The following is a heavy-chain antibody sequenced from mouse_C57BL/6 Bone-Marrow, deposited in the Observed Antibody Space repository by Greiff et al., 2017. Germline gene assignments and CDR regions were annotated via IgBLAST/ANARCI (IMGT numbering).Heavy chain of an antibody. CDR1: GFSLTSYG. J-gene: IGHJ3*01. Sequence: QVQLKESGPGLVQPSQSLSITCTVPGFSLTSYGVHWVRQPPGKGLEWLGVIWSGGSTDYNAAFISRLSISKDNSKSQVFFKMNSLQADDTAIYYCAKKATSYYDYEFAYWGQGTLVTVSA. CDR2: IWSGGST. D-gene: IGHD2-4*01. CDR3: AKKATSYYDYEFAY. V-gene: IGHV2-4*01.